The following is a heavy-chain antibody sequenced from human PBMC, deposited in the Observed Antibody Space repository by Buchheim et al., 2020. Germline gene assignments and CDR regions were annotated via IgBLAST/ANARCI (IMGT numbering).Heavy chain of an antibody. CDR1: GFTFSSYA. CDR2: ISGSGGST. CDR3: AKDCSGVSCYSHY. V-gene: IGHV3-23*01. J-gene: IGHJ4*02. D-gene: IGHD2-15*01. Sequence: VQLLESGGGLVQPGESLRLSCAASGFTFSSYAMRWVRQAPGKGLEWVSGISGSGGSTYYADSVKGRFTISRDKSKNTLYLQMNSLRVEDTAIYYCAKDCSGVSCYSHYWGQGTL.